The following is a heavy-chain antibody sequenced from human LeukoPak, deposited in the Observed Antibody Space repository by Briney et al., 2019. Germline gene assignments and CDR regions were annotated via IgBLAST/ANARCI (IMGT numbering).Heavy chain of an antibody. J-gene: IGHJ4*02. CDR2: IYYSGSS. D-gene: IGHD3-16*02. CDR3: ASGKYDYVWGSYRLSFDY. Sequence: PSETLSLTCIVSGGAIRRGDHYWSWVRQAPGKGLEWIGYIYYSGSSNYNPSLKSRLTISLDTSENHFSLRLNSVTAADTAVYYCASGKYDYVWGSYRLSFDYWGQGTLVTVSS. CDR1: GGAIRRGDHY. V-gene: IGHV4-31*02.